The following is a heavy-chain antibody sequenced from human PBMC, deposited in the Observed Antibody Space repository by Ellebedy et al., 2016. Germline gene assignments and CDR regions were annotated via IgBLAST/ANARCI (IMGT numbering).Heavy chain of an antibody. CDR3: VRDDRYAFDI. J-gene: IGHJ3*02. V-gene: IGHV3-48*02. CDR1: RFTFSTYP. CDR2: IRDIGSPI. Sequence: GGSLRLSCAASRFTFSTYPMNWVRQAPGKGLEWIAHIRDIGSPIVYADSVKGRFTISRDNAKNSLYLQMNSLRDEDTALYYCVRDDRYAFDIWGQGTMVTVSS.